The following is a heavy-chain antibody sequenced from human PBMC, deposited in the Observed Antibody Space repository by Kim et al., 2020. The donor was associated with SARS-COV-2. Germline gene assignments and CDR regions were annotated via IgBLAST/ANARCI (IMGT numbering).Heavy chain of an antibody. V-gene: IGHV3-64D*09. Sequence: GGSLRLSCSASGFTFNSYGMHWVRQAPGKGLEYVSAISNNGVSTYYADSVKGRFTISRDNSKNTLYLQMSSLRAEDTAVYYCVKSLRGGYSYGVDYWGQGTLVTVSS. D-gene: IGHD5-18*01. CDR1: GFTFNSYG. J-gene: IGHJ4*02. CDR2: ISNNGVST. CDR3: VKSLRGGYSYGVDY.